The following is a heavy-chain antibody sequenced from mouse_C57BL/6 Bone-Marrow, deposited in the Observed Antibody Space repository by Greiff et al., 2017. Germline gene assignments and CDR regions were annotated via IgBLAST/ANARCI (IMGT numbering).Heavy chain of an antibody. CDR1: GFNFNDDY. V-gene: IGHV14-4*01. CDR2: IDPENGDT. CDR3: ARIAD. Sequence: VQLQQSGAELVRPGASVKLSCTASGFNFNDDYMPWVKQRPEQGLEWIGWIDPENGDTEYTSKFQGKATITVDTSSNTAYLQLSSLTSEDTAFNYCARIADWGQGTLVTVSA. J-gene: IGHJ3*01.